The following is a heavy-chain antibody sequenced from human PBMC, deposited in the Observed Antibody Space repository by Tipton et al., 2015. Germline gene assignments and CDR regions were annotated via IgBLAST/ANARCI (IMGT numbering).Heavy chain of an antibody. J-gene: IGHJ4*02. Sequence: LRLSCTVSGDSISSSDYYGGWIRQPPGKGLEWIGSIYYSGSTYFNPSLKSRVTISVDTSKNQFSLKLNSVTAADTAVYYCATQYVDFDYWGQGTLVTVSS. CDR2: IYYSGST. V-gene: IGHV4-39*01. CDR3: ATQYVDFDY. CDR1: GDSISSSDYY. D-gene: IGHD3-10*02.